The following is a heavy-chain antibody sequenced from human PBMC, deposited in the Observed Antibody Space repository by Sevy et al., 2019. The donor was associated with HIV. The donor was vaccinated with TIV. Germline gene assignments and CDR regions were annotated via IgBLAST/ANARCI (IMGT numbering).Heavy chain of an antibody. D-gene: IGHD3-22*01. Sequence: GESLKISCAASGFTFSSYWMSWVRQAPGKGLEWVANIKQDGSEKYYVDSVKGRFTISRDNAKNSLYLQMNSLRAEDTAVYYCARDNYYDSSGYYYYYYGMDVWGQGTTVTVSS. CDR3: ARDNYYDSSGYYYYYYGMDV. J-gene: IGHJ6*02. V-gene: IGHV3-7*01. CDR1: GFTFSSYW. CDR2: IKQDGSEK.